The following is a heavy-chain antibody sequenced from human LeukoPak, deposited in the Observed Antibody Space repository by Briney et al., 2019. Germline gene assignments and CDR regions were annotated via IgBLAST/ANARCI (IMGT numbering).Heavy chain of an antibody. V-gene: IGHV4-59*01. Sequence: SETLSLTCTVSGGSISSYYWSWIRQPPGKGLEWIGYIYYSGSTNYNPSLKSRVTISVDTSKNQFSLKLSSVTAADTAVYYCASYAIAARGAFDIWGQGTMVTASS. CDR1: GGSISSYY. CDR3: ASYAIAARGAFDI. J-gene: IGHJ3*02. CDR2: IYYSGST. D-gene: IGHD6-6*01.